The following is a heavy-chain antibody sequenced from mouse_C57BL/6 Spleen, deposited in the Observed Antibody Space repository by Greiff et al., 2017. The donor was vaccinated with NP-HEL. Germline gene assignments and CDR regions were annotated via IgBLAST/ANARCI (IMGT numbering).Heavy chain of an antibody. CDR3: ASTTVVGDYAMDY. D-gene: IGHD1-1*01. CDR2: INPNNGGT. V-gene: IGHV1-22*01. J-gene: IGHJ4*01. Sequence: LVKPGASVKMSCKASGYTFTDYNMHWVKQSHGKSLEWIGYINPNNGGTSYNQKFKGKATLTVNKSSSTAYMELRSLTSEDSAVYYCASTTVVGDYAMDYWGQGTSVTVSS. CDR1: GYTFTDYN.